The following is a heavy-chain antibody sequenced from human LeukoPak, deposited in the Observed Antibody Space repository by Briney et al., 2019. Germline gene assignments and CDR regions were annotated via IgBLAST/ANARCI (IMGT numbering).Heavy chain of an antibody. V-gene: IGHV1-46*01. Sequence: ASVKVSCEASGYTFTSYYMHWVRQAPGQGLEWMGIINPSGGSTSYAQKFQGRVTMTRDTSTSTVYMELSSLRSEDTAVYYCARELGYCSGGSCYANWFDPWGQGTLVTVSS. CDR2: INPSGGST. CDR1: GYTFTSYY. J-gene: IGHJ5*02. CDR3: ARELGYCSGGSCYANWFDP. D-gene: IGHD2-15*01.